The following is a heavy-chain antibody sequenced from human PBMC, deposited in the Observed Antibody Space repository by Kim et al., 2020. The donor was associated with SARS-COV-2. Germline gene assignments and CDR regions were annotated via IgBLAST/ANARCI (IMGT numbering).Heavy chain of an antibody. CDR3: ARVGCSSTSCYSRARWADY. CDR1: GFTFSDYY. CDR2: ISSSSSYT. D-gene: IGHD2-2*02. J-gene: IGHJ4*02. V-gene: IGHV3-11*06. Sequence: GGSLRLSCAASGFTFSDYYMSWIRQAPGKGLEWVSYISSSSSYTNYADSVKGRFTISRDNAKNSLYLQMNSLRAEDTAVYYCARVGCSSTSCYSRARWADYWGQGTLVTVSS.